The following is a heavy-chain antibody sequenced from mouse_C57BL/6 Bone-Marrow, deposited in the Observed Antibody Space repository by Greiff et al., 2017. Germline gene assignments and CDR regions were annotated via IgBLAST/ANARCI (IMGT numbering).Heavy chain of an antibody. CDR1: GYSITSGYY. V-gene: IGHV3-6*01. J-gene: IGHJ2*01. Sequence: EVKLQESGPGLVKPSQSLSLTCSVTGYSITSGYYWNWIRQFPGNKLEWMGYISYDGSNNYNPSLKNRISITRETSKNQFFLKLNSVTTEDTATYYCAKGGYSSGWFDYWGQGTTLTVSS. CDR3: AKGGYSSGWFDY. CDR2: ISYDGSN. D-gene: IGHD3-2*02.